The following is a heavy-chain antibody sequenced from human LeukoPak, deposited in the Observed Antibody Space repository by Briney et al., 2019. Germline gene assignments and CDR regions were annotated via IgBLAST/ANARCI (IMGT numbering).Heavy chain of an antibody. J-gene: IGHJ4*02. Sequence: GGSLRLSCGASGFTFSLYAMSWVRQAPGKGLEWVSSISGSGDNTYYADSVKGRFTTSRDNSKNTLYLQMNSLRAEDTAVYYCAKDDYYDTSGYRDWGQGTLVTVSS. CDR1: GFTFSLYA. CDR3: AKDDYYDTSGYRD. D-gene: IGHD3-22*01. CDR2: ISGSGDNT. V-gene: IGHV3-23*01.